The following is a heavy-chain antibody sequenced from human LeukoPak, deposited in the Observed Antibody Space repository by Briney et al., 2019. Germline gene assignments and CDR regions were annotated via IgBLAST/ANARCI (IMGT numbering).Heavy chain of an antibody. CDR2: IYHSGST. Sequence: SETLSLTCAVSGYSISSGYYWGWIRQPPGKGLEWIGSIYHSGSTYYNPSLKSRVTTSVDTSKNQFSLKLSSVTAADTAVYYCARAESSWDIDYWGQGTLVTVSS. CDR1: GYSISSGYY. D-gene: IGHD6-13*01. V-gene: IGHV4-38-2*01. J-gene: IGHJ4*02. CDR3: ARAESSWDIDY.